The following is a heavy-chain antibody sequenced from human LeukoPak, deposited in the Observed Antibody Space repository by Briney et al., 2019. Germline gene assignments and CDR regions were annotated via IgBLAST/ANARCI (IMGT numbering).Heavy chain of an antibody. CDR2: IYYSGST. CDR1: GGSISSSSYY. D-gene: IGHD3-22*01. J-gene: IGHJ4*02. Sequence: SETLSLTCTVSGGSISSSSYYWGWIRQPPGKGLEWIGSIYYSGSTYYNPSLKSRVTISVDTSKNQFSLKLSSVTAADTAVYYCARGQYYYDSSGYYPDYWGQGTLVTVSS. CDR3: ARGQYYYDSSGYYPDY. V-gene: IGHV4-39*07.